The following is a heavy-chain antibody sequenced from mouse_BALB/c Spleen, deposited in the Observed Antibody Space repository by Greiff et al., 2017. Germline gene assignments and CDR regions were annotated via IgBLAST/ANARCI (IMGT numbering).Heavy chain of an antibody. Sequence: VQLQQSGTVLARPGASVRMSCKASGYTFTSYWMHWVKQRPGQGLEWIGAIYPGNSDTSYNQKFKGKAKLTAVTSTSTAYMELSSLTNEDSAVYYCTYYGYDAMDYWGQGTSVTVSS. CDR2: IYPGNSDT. V-gene: IGHV1-5*01. J-gene: IGHJ4*01. CDR3: TYYGYDAMDY. CDR1: GYTFTSYW. D-gene: IGHD1-2*01.